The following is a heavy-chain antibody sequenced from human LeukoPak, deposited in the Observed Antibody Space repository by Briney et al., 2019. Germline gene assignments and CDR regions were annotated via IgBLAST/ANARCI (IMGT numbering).Heavy chain of an antibody. D-gene: IGHD3-22*01. J-gene: IGHJ4*02. CDR3: ARLDSSGYYYY. V-gene: IGHV4-59*01. Sequence: SETLSLTCTVSGGSISSYYWSWIRQPPGKGLEWIGYIYYSGSTNYNPSLKSRVTISVDTSKNQFSLKLSSVTAADTVVYYCARLDSSGYYYYWGQGTLVTVSS. CDR2: IYYSGST. CDR1: GGSISSYY.